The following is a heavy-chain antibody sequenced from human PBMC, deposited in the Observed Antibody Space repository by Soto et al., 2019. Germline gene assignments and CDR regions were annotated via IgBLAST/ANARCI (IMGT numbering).Heavy chain of an antibody. D-gene: IGHD2-2*01. CDR1: GGSFSGYY. CDR3: ASAPSRSRSSDRRPTATDCFDY. CDR2: INHSGST. J-gene: IGHJ4*02. Sequence: SETLSLTCAVYGGSFSGYYWSWIRQPPGKGLVWIGEINHSGSTNYNPSLKSRVTISVDTPKNQFSLKLSSVTAADPAVDYCASAPSRSRSSDRRPTATDCFDYWGQGTLVTVSS. V-gene: IGHV4-34*01.